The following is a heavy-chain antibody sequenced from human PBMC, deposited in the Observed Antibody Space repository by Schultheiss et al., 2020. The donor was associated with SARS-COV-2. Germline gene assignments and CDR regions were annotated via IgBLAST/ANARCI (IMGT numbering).Heavy chain of an antibody. Sequence: GGSLRLSCAASGFTFSSYAMHWVRQAPGKGLEWVAVISYDGSNKYYADSVKGRFTISRDNSKNTLYLQMNSLRAEDTAVYYCARGSAAAGTGGNWFDPWGQGTLVTVSS. D-gene: IGHD6-13*01. CDR2: ISYDGSNK. J-gene: IGHJ5*02. CDR3: ARGSAAAGTGGNWFDP. V-gene: IGHV3-30*07. CDR1: GFTFSSYA.